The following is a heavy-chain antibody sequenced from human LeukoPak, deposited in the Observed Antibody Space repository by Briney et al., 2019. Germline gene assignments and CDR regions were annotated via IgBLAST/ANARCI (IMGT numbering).Heavy chain of an antibody. Sequence: GGSLRLSCEGSRFSFGNYWMNWVRQAPGKGLKWVATIKQDGSVKHYMDSVKGRFTISRDNAKNSLYLQMDSLRADDTAVYYCARDSEHYDSGAYYDALDMWGQGTLVTVSS. D-gene: IGHD3-22*01. CDR1: RFSFGNYW. CDR2: IKQDGSVK. V-gene: IGHV3-7*01. J-gene: IGHJ3*02. CDR3: ARDSEHYDSGAYYDALDM.